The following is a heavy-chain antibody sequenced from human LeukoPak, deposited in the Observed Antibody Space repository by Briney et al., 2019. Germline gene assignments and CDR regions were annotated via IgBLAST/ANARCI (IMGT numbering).Heavy chain of an antibody. CDR3: ARVLIGTLDY. Sequence: SETLSLTCAVYGGSLSDHFWTWVRQPPGKGLEWIEEVTHSGSTNSNPSLKSRVIVSVDTSKNQFSLNLSSVTAADTAVYYCARVLIGTLDYWGQGILVTVSS. CDR2: VTHSGST. V-gene: IGHV4-34*01. J-gene: IGHJ4*02. D-gene: IGHD1-7*01. CDR1: GGSLSDHF.